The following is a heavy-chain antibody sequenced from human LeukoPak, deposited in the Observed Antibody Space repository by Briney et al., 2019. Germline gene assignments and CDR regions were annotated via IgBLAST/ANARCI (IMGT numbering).Heavy chain of an antibody. CDR1: GFTFSSYA. CDR3: AKDGDYDILTGYYRPSYFDY. CDR2: ISGSGGST. J-gene: IGHJ4*02. Sequence: GGSLRLSCAASGFTFSSYAMSWVRQAPGKGLEWVSAISGSGGSTYYADSVKGRFTISRDNSKNTLYLQMNSLRAEDTAVYYCAKDGDYDILTGYYRPSYFDYWGQGTLVTVSS. V-gene: IGHV3-23*01. D-gene: IGHD3-9*01.